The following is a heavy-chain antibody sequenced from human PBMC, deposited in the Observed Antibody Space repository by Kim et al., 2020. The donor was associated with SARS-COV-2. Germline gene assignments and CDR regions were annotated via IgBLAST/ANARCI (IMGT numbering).Heavy chain of an antibody. V-gene: IGHV1-69*04. Sequence: FQGGATITADKSTSTAYMELSSLRSEDTAVYYCARDYYYGSGSYLGGFDYWGQGTLVTVSS. J-gene: IGHJ4*02. D-gene: IGHD3-10*01. CDR3: ARDYYYGSGSYLGGFDY.